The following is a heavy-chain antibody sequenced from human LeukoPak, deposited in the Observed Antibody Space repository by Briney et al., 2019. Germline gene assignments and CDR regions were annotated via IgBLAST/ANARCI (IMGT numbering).Heavy chain of an antibody. CDR2: IYYSGST. CDR1: GGSIGSYY. Sequence: PSETLSLTCTVSGGSIGSYYWSWIRQPPGKGLEWIGYIYYSGSTNYNPSLKSRVTISVDTSKNQFSLKLSSVTAADTAVYYCARGATYYYGSGSYAWFDPWGQGTLVTVSS. J-gene: IGHJ5*02. CDR3: ARGATYYYGSGSYAWFDP. V-gene: IGHV4-59*01. D-gene: IGHD3-10*01.